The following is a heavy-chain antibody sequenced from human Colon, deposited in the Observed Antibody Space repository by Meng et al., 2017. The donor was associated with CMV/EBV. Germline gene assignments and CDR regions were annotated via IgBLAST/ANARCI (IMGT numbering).Heavy chain of an antibody. CDR3: AHRRGFSYADFDF. V-gene: IGHV2-5*02. Sequence: SWFSLSSSGLAVGWIRQPPGKALECLALIYWDDDKRYSPSLKNRLTVTKDTSKNQVVLTMTNMDPADTATYYCAHRRGFSYADFDFWGQGTLVTVSS. CDR2: IYWDDDK. D-gene: IGHD5-12*01. J-gene: IGHJ4*02. CDR1: WFSLSSSGLA.